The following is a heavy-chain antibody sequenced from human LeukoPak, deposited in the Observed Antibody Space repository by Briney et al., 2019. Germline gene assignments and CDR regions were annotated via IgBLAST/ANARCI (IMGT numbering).Heavy chain of an antibody. D-gene: IGHD1-26*01. J-gene: IGHJ5*02. Sequence: SETLSLTCTVSGGSISSYYWSWIRQPPGKGLEWIGYIYYSGSTNYNPSLKSRVTISVDTSKNQFSLKLSSVTAADTAVYYCARALEDTKDRKWYSGSYYDWFDPWGQGTLVTVSS. CDR2: IYYSGST. V-gene: IGHV4-59*01. CDR3: ARALEDTKDRKWYSGSYYDWFDP. CDR1: GGSISSYY.